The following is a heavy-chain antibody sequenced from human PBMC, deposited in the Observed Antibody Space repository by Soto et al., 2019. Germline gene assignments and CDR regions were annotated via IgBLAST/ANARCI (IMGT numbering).Heavy chain of an antibody. J-gene: IGHJ6*02. CDR3: ARIRGYSYVNYYYGMDV. CDR1: GFSLSNARMG. CDR2: IFSNDEK. V-gene: IGHV2-26*01. D-gene: IGHD5-18*01. Sequence: QVTLKESGPVLVKPTDTLTLTCTVSGFSLSNARMGVSWIRQPPGKALEWLAHIFSNDEKSYSTSLKRRLTISKDTSKSQVVLTMTTRDPVDTATYYCARIRGYSYVNYYYGMDVWGQGTTVTVSS.